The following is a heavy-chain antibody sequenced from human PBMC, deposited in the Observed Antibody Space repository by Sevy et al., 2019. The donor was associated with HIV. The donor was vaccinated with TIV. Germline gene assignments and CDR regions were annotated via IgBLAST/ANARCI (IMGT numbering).Heavy chain of an antibody. V-gene: IGHV3-23*01. CDR1: GFTFSNFG. Sequence: GGSLRLSCAASGFTFSNFGMSWDRQAPGKGLEWVSTISGSGGTTYYAYSVKGRFTISRDNSKKTLYLQMNSLRAEDTALYYCAKGDTSTRYYYYGMDVWGQGTAVTVSS. D-gene: IGHD2-2*01. CDR3: AKGDTSTRYYYYGMDV. CDR2: ISGSGGTT. J-gene: IGHJ6*02.